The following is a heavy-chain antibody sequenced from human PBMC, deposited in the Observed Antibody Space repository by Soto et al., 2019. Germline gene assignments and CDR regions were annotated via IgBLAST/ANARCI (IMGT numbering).Heavy chain of an antibody. J-gene: IGHJ5*02. Sequence: TGGSLRLSCAASGFTFSTYAMSWVRQAPGKGLDWVSAISGSGGSTYYADSVKGRFTISRDNSRNTLNLQMNSLRAEDTAVYYCAKDLGATVAGGGVFVHWGQGTQVTVSS. CDR2: ISGSGGST. V-gene: IGHV3-23*01. D-gene: IGHD6-19*01. CDR3: AKDLGATVAGGGVFVH. CDR1: GFTFSTYA.